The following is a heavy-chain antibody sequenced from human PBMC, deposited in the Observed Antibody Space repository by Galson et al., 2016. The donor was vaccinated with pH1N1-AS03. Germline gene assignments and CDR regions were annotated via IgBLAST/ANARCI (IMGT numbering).Heavy chain of an antibody. CDR3: ASEVATSFDY. CDR1: GGTFSSFA. J-gene: IGHJ4*02. CDR2: IIPIFGTP. Sequence: SVKVSCKASGGTFSSFAISWVRQAPGQGLEWMGGIIPIFGTPNYAQRFQGRVTITADESTSTAYMELSSLRSEDTAVYFCASEVATSFDYWGQGTLVTVSS. V-gene: IGHV1-69*13. D-gene: IGHD5-24*01.